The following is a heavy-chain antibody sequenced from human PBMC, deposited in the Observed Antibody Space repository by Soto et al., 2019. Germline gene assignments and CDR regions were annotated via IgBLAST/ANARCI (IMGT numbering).Heavy chain of an antibody. CDR3: GSSSFLRSGDLFHGLDV. Sequence: QVQLQQWGAGLLKPSETLSLTCAVHGGSFSGYYWDWIRQPPGKGLEWIGEVNQGGTSTYNPSFKSRAIISVDTSKNQFSLKLTSVTAEDTALYFCGSSSFLRSGDLFHGLDVWGQGTTVTVSS. D-gene: IGHD3-10*01. V-gene: IGHV4-34*01. J-gene: IGHJ6*02. CDR2: VNQGGTS. CDR1: GGSFSGYY.